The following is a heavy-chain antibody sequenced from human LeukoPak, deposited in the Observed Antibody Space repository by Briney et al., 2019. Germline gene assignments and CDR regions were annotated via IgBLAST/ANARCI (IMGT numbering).Heavy chain of an antibody. J-gene: IGHJ6*03. CDR3: ARAFRGHTQQGSYYYYRDV. Sequence: AAGKVSCKASGYSFTCYDTNWVRQATGQGIEWMGWMNPNRGNTGYAQNFQGRVTMSRNISKSTAYMELRSLRSEDPAVYYCARAFRGHTQQGSYYYYRDVGGKDTTVSLFS. CDR2: MNPNRGNT. V-gene: IGHV1-8*01. CDR1: GYSFTCYD. D-gene: IGHD1/OR15-1a*01.